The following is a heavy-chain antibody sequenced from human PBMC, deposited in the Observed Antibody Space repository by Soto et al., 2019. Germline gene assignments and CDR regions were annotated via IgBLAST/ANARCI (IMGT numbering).Heavy chain of an antibody. CDR1: GGSISNSNYY. CDR3: AHSLEGYDWNSGNFDH. Sequence: SETLSLTCSVSGGSISNSNYYWGWIRQPPGTGLEWIGNIYYSGSTSYNPSLKSRLSITKDTSKNQVVLTMTSVDPVDTATYYCAHSLEGYDWNSGNFDHWGQGTLVTVSS. D-gene: IGHD1-7*01. V-gene: IGHV4-39*06. CDR2: IYYSGST. J-gene: IGHJ4*02.